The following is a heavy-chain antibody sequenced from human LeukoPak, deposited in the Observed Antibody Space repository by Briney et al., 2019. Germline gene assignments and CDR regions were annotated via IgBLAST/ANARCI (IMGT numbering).Heavy chain of an antibody. J-gene: IGHJ4*02. CDR1: GYIFTELS. D-gene: IGHD4-17*01. CDR2: FNPEDGET. CDR3: ATDGAGDYLNH. V-gene: IGHV1-24*01. Sequence: GASVKVSCKVSGYIFTELSMHWVRQAPGQGLEWMGGFNPEDGETFYAQKFQGRVNMTEGTSTDTAYMELSSLSYDDTAVYYCATDGAGDYLNHWGQGTLVTVSS.